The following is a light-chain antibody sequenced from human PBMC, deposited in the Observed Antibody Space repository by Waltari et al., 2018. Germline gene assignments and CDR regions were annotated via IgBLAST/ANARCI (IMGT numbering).Light chain of an antibody. CDR1: NSKGGNEY. CDR3: GTWDSSLSAGV. CDR2: DDD. V-gene: IGLV1-51*01. J-gene: IGLJ1*01. Sequence: QSVLTQPPPVSAAPGQKVTIPCSGSNSKGGNEYVPWYQQLPGTAPKLLIYDDDNRPSGIPYRFSGSKSVTSATLAITGLQTGDEAEYYCGTWDSSLSAGVFGTGTKVTV.